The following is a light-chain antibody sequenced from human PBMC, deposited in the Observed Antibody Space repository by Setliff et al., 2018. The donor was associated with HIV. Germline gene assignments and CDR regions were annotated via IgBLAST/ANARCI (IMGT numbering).Light chain of an antibody. CDR2: ENN. CDR3: GAWDSSLTAVV. J-gene: IGLJ2*01. CDR1: SSNIGNNY. Sequence: QSVLTQPPSVSAAPGQKVTISCSGSSSNIGNNYVSWYQQLPGTAPKLLIYENNKRPSGIPDRFSGSKSGTSATLGITGLQTGDEADYYRGAWDSSLTAVVFGGGTK. V-gene: IGLV1-51*02.